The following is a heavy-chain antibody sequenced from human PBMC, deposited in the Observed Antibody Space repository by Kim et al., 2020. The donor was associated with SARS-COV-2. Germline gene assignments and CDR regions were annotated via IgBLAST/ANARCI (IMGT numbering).Heavy chain of an antibody. J-gene: IGHJ4*02. CDR3: AREDVAAAGTDY. CDR2: IYYSGST. V-gene: IGHV4-31*03. Sequence: SETLSLTCTVSGGSISSGGYYWSWIRQHPGKGLEWIGYIYYSGSTYYNPSLKSRVTISVDTSKNQFSLKLSSVTAADTAVYYCAREDVAAAGTDYWGQGTLVTVS. CDR1: GGSISSGGYY. D-gene: IGHD6-13*01.